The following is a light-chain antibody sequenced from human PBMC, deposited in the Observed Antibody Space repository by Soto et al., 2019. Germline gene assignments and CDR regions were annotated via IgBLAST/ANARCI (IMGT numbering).Light chain of an antibody. V-gene: IGLV2-14*01. J-gene: IGLJ1*01. CDR1: SSDVGGYNY. Sequence: QSVLTQPASVSGSPGQSITFSCTGTSSDVGGYNYVSWYQQQSGKAPKLMIHEVSNRPSGVSNRFSGSKSGNTASLTISGLQAEDEADYYCSSYAGISNVFGTGTKVT. CDR2: EVS. CDR3: SSYAGISNV.